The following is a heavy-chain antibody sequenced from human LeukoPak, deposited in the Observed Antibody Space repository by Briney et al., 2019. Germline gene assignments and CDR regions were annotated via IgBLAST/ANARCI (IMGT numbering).Heavy chain of an antibody. V-gene: IGHV3-66*01. CDR1: GFTVSNNY. CDR3: ARDATYYYVLGSYP. J-gene: IGHJ4*02. Sequence: GGSLRLSCAASGFTVSNNYMSWVRQAPGKGLEGVSVIYSGGSTYYADSMKGRFTISRDNCKNTLYLQMNSLRAEETAVYYCARDATYYYVLGSYPWGQGTLVTVSS. D-gene: IGHD3-10*02. CDR2: IYSGGST.